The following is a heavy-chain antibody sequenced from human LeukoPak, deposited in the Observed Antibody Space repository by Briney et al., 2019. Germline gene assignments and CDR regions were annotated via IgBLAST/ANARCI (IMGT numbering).Heavy chain of an antibody. D-gene: IGHD1-1*01. CDR3: ARDRYRLDY. Sequence: GGSLRLSCAASGFTFSSYWMNWARQAPGKGLEWVASINHNGNVNYYVDSVKGRFTISRDNAKNSLYLQMNSLRAEDTAVYYCARDRYRLDYWGQGTLVTVSS. V-gene: IGHV3-7*01. CDR1: GFTFSSYW. J-gene: IGHJ4*02. CDR2: INHNGNVN.